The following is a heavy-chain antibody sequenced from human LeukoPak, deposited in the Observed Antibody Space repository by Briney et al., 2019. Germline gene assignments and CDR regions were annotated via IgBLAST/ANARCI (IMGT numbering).Heavy chain of an antibody. CDR3: ARERYYGSGGLFDY. Sequence: SETLSLTCAVSGYSISSGYYWAWIQQSPGKWLECIGSIYHSGTAYYNPSLKSRVTISVDTSKNQFSLKLRSVTAADTAVYFCARERYYGSGGLFDYWGQGTLVTVSS. CDR2: IYHSGTA. V-gene: IGHV4-38-2*02. D-gene: IGHD3-10*01. CDR1: GYSISSGYY. J-gene: IGHJ4*02.